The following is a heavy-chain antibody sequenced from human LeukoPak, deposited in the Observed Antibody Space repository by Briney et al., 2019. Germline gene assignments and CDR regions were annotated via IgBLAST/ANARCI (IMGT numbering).Heavy chain of an antibody. V-gene: IGHV4-59*01. J-gene: IGHJ4*02. CDR2: IFYSGST. CDR3: ARDLGYGDPFDC. CDR1: GGSISSYY. Sequence: SETLSLTCTVSGGSISSYYWNWIRQPPGKGLEWIGYIFYSGSTNYNPSLKSRVTLSLDTPKNQFSLKLSSVTAADTAVYHCARDLGYGDPFDCWGQGTLVTVSS. D-gene: IGHD4-17*01.